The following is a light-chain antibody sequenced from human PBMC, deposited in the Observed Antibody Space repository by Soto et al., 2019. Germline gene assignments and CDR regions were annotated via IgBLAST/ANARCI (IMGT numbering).Light chain of an antibody. J-gene: IGLJ3*02. CDR3: ASWDDSLNGWV. CDR1: SSNIGTNY. CDR2: RNN. Sequence: QSVLPQPPSVSGTPGQRVSISCSGSSSNIGTNYVYWYQQFPGTAPKLLLYRNNQRPSGVPDRFSGSKSGTSASLAISGLRSEDEADYYCASWDDSLNGWVFGGGTKLTVL. V-gene: IGLV1-47*01.